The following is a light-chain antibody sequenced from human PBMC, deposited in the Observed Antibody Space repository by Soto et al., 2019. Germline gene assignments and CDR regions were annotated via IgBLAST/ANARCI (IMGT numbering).Light chain of an antibody. Sequence: DIQMTQSPSSLSASVGDRVAITCRSSQSISDYLNWYQQKPGKALKLVIYGASNLQSGVPPRFSGSVSGSEFTLTISGLQPDDCAIYFCQQIYSLPLTFGPGTKVDV. CDR1: QSISDY. CDR3: QQIYSLPLT. V-gene: IGKV1-39*01. J-gene: IGKJ3*01. CDR2: GAS.